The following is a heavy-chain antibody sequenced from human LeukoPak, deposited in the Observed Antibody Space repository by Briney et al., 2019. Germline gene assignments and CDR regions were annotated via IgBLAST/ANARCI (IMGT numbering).Heavy chain of an antibody. CDR2: INPNSGGT. D-gene: IGHD2-15*01. CDR3: ARIEVAPLLLYYYCGMDV. CDR1: GYTFTGYY. V-gene: IGHV1-2*02. J-gene: IGHJ6*02. Sequence: ASVKVSCKASGYTFTGYYMHWVRQAPGQGLEWMGWINPNSGGTNYAQKFQGRVTMTRDTSISTAYMELSRLRSDDTAVYYCARIEVAPLLLYYYCGMDVWGQGTTVTVSS.